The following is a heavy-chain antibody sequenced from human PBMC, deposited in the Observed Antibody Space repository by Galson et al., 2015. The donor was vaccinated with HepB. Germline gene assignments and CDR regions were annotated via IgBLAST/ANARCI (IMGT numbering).Heavy chain of an antibody. CDR3: ARDHDFWSGYYPRFDY. CDR2: ISSSSSTI. D-gene: IGHD3-3*01. J-gene: IGHJ4*02. V-gene: IGHV3-48*01. CDR1: GFTFSSYS. Sequence: SLRLSCAASGFTFSSYSMNWVRQAPGKGLEWVSYISSSSSTIYYADSVKGRFTISRDNAKNSLYLQMNSLRAEDTAVYYCARDHDFWSGYYPRFDYWGQGTLVTVSS.